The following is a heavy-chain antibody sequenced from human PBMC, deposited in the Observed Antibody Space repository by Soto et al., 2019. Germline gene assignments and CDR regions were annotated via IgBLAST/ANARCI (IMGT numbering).Heavy chain of an antibody. D-gene: IGHD2-21*01. CDR1: GFTFSSYA. Sequence: VHLLESGGGLVQPGGSLRLSCVASGFTFSSYAMSWVRQAPGQRLEWVATFSGGRDTTWHADSVKGRFTVSRDSSKNTPSLQMNSPRPEDTALYYCAKATSATCTGSICYSFDYWGQGTMVTVSS. J-gene: IGHJ4*02. CDR2: FSGGRDTT. V-gene: IGHV3-23*01. CDR3: AKATSATCTGSICYSFDY.